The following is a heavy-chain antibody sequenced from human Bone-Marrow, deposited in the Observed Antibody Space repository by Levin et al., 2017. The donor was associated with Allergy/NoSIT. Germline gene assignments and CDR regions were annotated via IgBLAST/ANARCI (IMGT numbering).Heavy chain of an antibody. J-gene: IGHJ5*02. CDR3: ARGGVGSPFDP. CDR2: IIPVINTP. D-gene: IGHD2-2*03. CDR1: GGTFRTSA. Sequence: SVKVSCKASGGTFRTSAINWLRQAPGQGLEWMAGIIPVINTPNYAQRFQGRVTITADESTNTAFLEITSLRSEDTALYYCARGGVGSPFDPWGQGTLVTVSS. V-gene: IGHV1-69*13.